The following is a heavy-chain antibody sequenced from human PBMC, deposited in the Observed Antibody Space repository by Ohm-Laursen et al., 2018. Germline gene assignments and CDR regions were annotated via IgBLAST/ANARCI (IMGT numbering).Heavy chain of an antibody. V-gene: IGHV4-34*01. CDR2: INHSGST. Sequence: GTLSLTCAVYGGSFSGYYWSWIRQPPGKGLEWIGEINHSGSTNYNPSLKSRVTISVDTSKNQFSLKLSSVTAADTAVYYCARAFRDGYNDYWGQGTLVTVSP. D-gene: IGHD5-24*01. CDR3: ARAFRDGYNDY. J-gene: IGHJ4*02. CDR1: GGSFSGYY.